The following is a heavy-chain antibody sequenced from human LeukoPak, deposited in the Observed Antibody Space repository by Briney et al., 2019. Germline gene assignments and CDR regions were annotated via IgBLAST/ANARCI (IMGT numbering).Heavy chain of an antibody. Sequence: SETLSLTCAVYGGSFSGYYWSWIRQPPGKGLEWIGEINHSGSTNYNPSLKSRVTISVDTSKNQFSLKLSSVTAADTAVYYCARRNSIVATFHTAGTWGQGTLVTVSS. D-gene: IGHD5-12*01. V-gene: IGHV4-34*01. J-gene: IGHJ5*02. CDR2: INHSGST. CDR3: ARRNSIVATFHTAGT. CDR1: GGSFSGYY.